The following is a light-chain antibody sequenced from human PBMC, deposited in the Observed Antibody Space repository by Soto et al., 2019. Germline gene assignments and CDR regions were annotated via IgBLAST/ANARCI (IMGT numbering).Light chain of an antibody. CDR3: QQYGDWPLT. Sequence: EIVVTQSPATLSVSPGERATLSCRASQSVGNNFAWYQQKPGQAPRLLIFATSTRATGVRARFSGSGSGTEFTLTISRLQSGDFAVYYCQQYGDWPLTFGGGAKVEIE. V-gene: IGKV3-15*01. CDR2: ATS. J-gene: IGKJ4*01. CDR1: QSVGNN.